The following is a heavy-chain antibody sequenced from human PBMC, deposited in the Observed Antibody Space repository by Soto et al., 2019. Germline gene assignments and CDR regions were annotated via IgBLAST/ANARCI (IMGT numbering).Heavy chain of an antibody. CDR3: ARAHGSGWGAFDI. D-gene: IGHD3-10*01. V-gene: IGHV4-30-2*01. CDR2: IYHSGST. J-gene: IGHJ3*02. CDR1: SGSVTSGGYS. Sequence: PSETPPLTCAVCSGSVTSGGYSRRWTRQPPGKGREWIGYIYHSGSTYYNPSLKSRVTISVDRSKNQFSLKLSSVTAADTAVYYCARAHGSGWGAFDIWGQGTMVTVSS.